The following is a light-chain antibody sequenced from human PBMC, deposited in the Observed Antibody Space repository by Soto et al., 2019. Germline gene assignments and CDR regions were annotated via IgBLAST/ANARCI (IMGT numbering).Light chain of an antibody. Sequence: DIQMTQSPSSLSASVGDRVTITCRASQSISNYLNWYQQKPGKAPKFLIYAASSLQSGVPSRFSGSGSGTDFTLTISSLQPEDFATYFCQQSYSTPITFGQGTRLE. J-gene: IGKJ5*01. CDR1: QSISNY. CDR3: QQSYSTPIT. CDR2: AAS. V-gene: IGKV1-39*01.